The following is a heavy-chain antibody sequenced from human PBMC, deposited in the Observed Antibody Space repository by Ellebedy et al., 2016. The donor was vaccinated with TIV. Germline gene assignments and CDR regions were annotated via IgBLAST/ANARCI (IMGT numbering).Heavy chain of an antibody. CDR3: VANYGGPRTADY. J-gene: IGHJ4*02. CDR2: IYYSGST. D-gene: IGHD4-23*01. Sequence: MPSETLSLTCTVSGGSISSYYWSWIRQPPGKGLEWIGYIYYSGSTNYNPSLKSRVTISVDTSKNQFSLKLSSVTAADTAVYYCVANYGGPRTADYWGQGTLVTVSS. V-gene: IGHV4-59*08. CDR1: GGSISSYY.